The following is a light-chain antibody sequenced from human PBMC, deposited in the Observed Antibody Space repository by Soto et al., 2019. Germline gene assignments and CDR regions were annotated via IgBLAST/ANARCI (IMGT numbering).Light chain of an antibody. Sequence: EIVMTQSPATLSVSPGETATLSCRASQSVSSNLAWYQQKPGQAPSLLIYGASTRATDIPPRFSGSGSGTEFTLTITSLQSEDFAVYYCQQRSNWTFGQGTKVDIK. CDR3: QQRSNWT. J-gene: IGKJ1*01. CDR2: GAS. CDR1: QSVSSN. V-gene: IGKV3-15*01.